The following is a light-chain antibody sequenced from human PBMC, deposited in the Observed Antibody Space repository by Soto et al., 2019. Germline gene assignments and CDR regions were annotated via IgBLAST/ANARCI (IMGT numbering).Light chain of an antibody. CDR1: QSISNY. Sequence: DIQMTQSPSSLSASVVDRGTITCRASQSISNYLNWYQHKPGKAPKVLISAASSLKSGVPTRFSGYGSGTDFALTISSLQPEDVATYYCQQSYQTPRTFGQGTKVEMK. V-gene: IGKV1-39*01. CDR3: QQSYQTPRT. CDR2: AAS. J-gene: IGKJ1*01.